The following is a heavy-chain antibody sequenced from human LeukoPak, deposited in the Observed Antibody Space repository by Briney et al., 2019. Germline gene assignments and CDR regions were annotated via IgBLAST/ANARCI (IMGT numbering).Heavy chain of an antibody. CDR2: ISGSGGST. D-gene: IGHD1-7*01. V-gene: IGHV3-23*01. CDR3: AKDLDLRIHYFDY. J-gene: IGHJ4*02. CDR1: GFTFSSYA. Sequence: PGGSLRLSCAASGFTFSSYAMSWVRQAPGKGLEWVSAISGSGGSTYYADSVEGRFTISRDNSKNTLYLQMNSLRAEDTAVYYCAKDLDLRIHYFDYWGQGTLVTVSS.